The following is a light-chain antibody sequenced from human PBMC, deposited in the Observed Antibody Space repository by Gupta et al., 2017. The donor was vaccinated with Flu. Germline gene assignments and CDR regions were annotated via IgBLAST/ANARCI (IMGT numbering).Light chain of an antibody. J-gene: IGKJ1*01. CDR3: QQYDSTPPWT. CDR1: QSVLYSSNNKNY. CDR2: WAS. V-gene: IGKV4-1*01. Sequence: DIVMTQSPDSLAVSLGERATINCKSSQSVLYSSNNKNYLAWYQQKPGQPPKLLIYWASTRESGVPDRFSGSGSGTDFTLTISSRQAEDVAVYYCQQYDSTPPWTFGQGTKVEIK.